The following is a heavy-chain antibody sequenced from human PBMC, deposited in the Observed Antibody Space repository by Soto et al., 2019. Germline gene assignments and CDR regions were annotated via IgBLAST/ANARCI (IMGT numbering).Heavy chain of an antibody. D-gene: IGHD3-16*01. Sequence: EVQLVESGGGLVQPGGSLRLSCAASGFTFSSYAMSWVRQAPGEGLEWVSTISTIGGNTYYADSVKGRFTISRDNAKKTLYLQMMRVSSEYSATHYWGRRFHAHIYGFDIWGQGTMVTASS. J-gene: IGHJ3*02. CDR1: GFTFSSYA. CDR3: GRRFHAHIYGFDI. V-gene: IGHV3-23*04. CDR2: ISTIGGNT.